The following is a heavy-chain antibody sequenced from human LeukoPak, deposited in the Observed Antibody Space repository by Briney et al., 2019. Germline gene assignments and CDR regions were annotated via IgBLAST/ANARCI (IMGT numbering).Heavy chain of an antibody. D-gene: IGHD6-19*01. Sequence: SETLSLTCTVSGGSISSYYWSWIRQPPGKGLEWIGYIYYSGSTNYNPSLKSRVTISVDTSKNQFSLKLSSVTAADTAAYYCARGTVAGHYYFDYWGQGTLVTVSS. CDR3: ARGTVAGHYYFDY. CDR1: GGSISSYY. V-gene: IGHV4-59*01. J-gene: IGHJ4*02. CDR2: IYYSGST.